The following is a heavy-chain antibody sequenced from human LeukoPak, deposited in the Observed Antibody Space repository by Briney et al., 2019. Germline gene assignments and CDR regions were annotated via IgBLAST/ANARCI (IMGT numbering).Heavy chain of an antibody. Sequence: GGSLRLSCAAFGFTFTSYWMHWVRQAPGKGLVWVSRVNSDGSSTTYADSVKGRFTISRDNAKNTLYLQMNSLRAEDTAVYYCARGRYYGMDVWGQGTTVTVSS. CDR2: VNSDGSST. CDR1: GFTFTSYW. J-gene: IGHJ6*02. V-gene: IGHV3-74*01. CDR3: ARGRYYGMDV.